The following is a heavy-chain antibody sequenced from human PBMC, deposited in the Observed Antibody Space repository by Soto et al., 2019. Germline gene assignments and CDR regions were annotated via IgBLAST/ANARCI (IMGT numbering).Heavy chain of an antibody. J-gene: IGHJ6*02. V-gene: IGHV1-69*12. Sequence: QVQLVQSGAEVKKPGSSVKVSCKASGGTFSSSAISWVRQAPGQGLEWMGGIIPIFGTANYAQKFKGRVTITADESTSTADMELSSMRSEDTAVYYCARGDMSNYYYYGIDVWGQGTTVTGSS. CDR3: ARGDMSNYYYYGIDV. CDR1: GGTFSSSA. D-gene: IGHD4-4*01. CDR2: IIPIFGTA.